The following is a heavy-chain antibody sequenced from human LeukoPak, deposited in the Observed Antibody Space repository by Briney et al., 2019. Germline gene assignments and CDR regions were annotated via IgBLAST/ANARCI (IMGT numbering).Heavy chain of an antibody. CDR2: IYYSGST. D-gene: IGHD3-22*01. CDR3: ARDTRSYDSSGYYFFDF. CDR1: GSSISSYY. V-gene: IGHV4-59*12. Sequence: PLETLSLTCTVSGSSISSYYWSWIRQPPGKGLEWIGYIYYSGSTNYNPSLKSRVTISVDTSKNQFSLKLSSVTAADTAVYYCARDTRSYDSSGYYFFDFWGQGTLVTVSS. J-gene: IGHJ4*02.